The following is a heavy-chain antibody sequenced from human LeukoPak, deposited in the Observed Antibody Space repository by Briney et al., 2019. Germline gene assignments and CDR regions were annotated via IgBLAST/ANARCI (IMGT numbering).Heavy chain of an antibody. Sequence: SETLSLTCTVSGGSISSSSYYWSWIRQHPGKGLEWIGYIYYSGSTYYNPSLKSRVTISVDTSKNQFSLKLSSVTAADTAVYYCARAPQVEMATIGSFDYWGQGTLVTVSS. V-gene: IGHV4-31*03. J-gene: IGHJ4*02. CDR1: GGSISSSSYY. CDR2: IYYSGST. CDR3: ARAPQVEMATIGSFDY. D-gene: IGHD5-24*01.